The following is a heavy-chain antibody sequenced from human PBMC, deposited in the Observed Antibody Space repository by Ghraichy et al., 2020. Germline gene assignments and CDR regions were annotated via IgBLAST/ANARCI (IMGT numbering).Heavy chain of an antibody. CDR2: IYYSGST. CDR3: ARDRSLRFFEP. V-gene: IGHV4-31*03. Sequence: SETLSLTCTVSGGSISSGGYYWSWIRQHPGKGLEWIGYIYYSGSTYYNPSLKGRVTISVDTSKNQFSLKLSSVTAADTAVYYCARDRSLRFFEPWGQGTLVTVSS. CDR1: GGSISSGGYY. D-gene: IGHD3-3*01. J-gene: IGHJ5*02.